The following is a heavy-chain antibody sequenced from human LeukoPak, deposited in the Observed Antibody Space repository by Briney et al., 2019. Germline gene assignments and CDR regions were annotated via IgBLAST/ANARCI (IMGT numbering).Heavy chain of an antibody. CDR2: INWNGCST. CDR3: AKDSSGYYDGAFDI. J-gene: IGHJ3*02. CDR1: GFNFDDYG. Sequence: PGGSLRLSCAASGFNFDDYGMSWVRQAPGKGLEWVSGINWNGCSTGYADSVKGRFTIYRGNAKNSLFLQMNSLRAEDTALYYCAKDSSGYYDGAFDIWGQGTMVTV. D-gene: IGHD3-22*01. V-gene: IGHV3-20*04.